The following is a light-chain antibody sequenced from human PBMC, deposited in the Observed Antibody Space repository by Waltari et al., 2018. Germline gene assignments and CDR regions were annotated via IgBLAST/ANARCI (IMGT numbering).Light chain of an antibody. CDR1: QSVSSN. Sequence: EIVMTQSPATLSVSPGERDTPSCRASQSVSSNLAWYQQKPGQAPRLLIHGASTRATGIPARFSGSGSGTEFTLTISSLQSEDFAVYYCQQYNNWPPYTFGQGTKLEIK. CDR3: QQYNNWPPYT. J-gene: IGKJ2*01. V-gene: IGKV3-15*01. CDR2: GAS.